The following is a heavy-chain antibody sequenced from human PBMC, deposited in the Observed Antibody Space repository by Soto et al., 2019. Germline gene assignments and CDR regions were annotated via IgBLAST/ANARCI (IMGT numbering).Heavy chain of an antibody. J-gene: IGHJ4*02. CDR3: ARGLDSNYGWDFDY. Sequence: SETLSLTCTVSGGSISSSSHYWGWIRQPPGKGLGWIGSIYYSGSTYYNPSLKSRVTIAADTSKNQFSLKLSSVTAADTAVYYCARGLDSNYGWDFDYWGQGTLVTVSS. CDR1: GGSISSSSHY. CDR2: IYYSGST. D-gene: IGHD4-4*01. V-gene: IGHV4-39*01.